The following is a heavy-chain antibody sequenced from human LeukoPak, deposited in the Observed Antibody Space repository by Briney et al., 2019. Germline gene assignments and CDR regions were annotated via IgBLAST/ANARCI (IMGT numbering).Heavy chain of an antibody. J-gene: IGHJ6*03. V-gene: IGHV4-34*01. CDR2: INHSGST. D-gene: IGHD3-10*01. CDR1: GGSFSGYY. CDR3: ARLGMTRGVIWSSSYYMDV. Sequence: SETLSLTCAVYGGSFSGYYWSWIRQPPGKGLEWIGEINHSGSTNYNPSLKSRVTISVDTSKNQFSLKLSSVTAADTAVYYCARLGMTRGVIWSSSYYMDVWGKGTTVTISS.